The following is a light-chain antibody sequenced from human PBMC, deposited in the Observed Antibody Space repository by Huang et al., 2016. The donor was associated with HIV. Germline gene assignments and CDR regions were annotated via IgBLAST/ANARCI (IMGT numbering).Light chain of an antibody. CDR1: HSLGGN. CDR3: QQRSDWPLT. CDR2: DTA. J-gene: IGKJ4*01. Sequence: DIVLTQSPATLSLSPGESAALFCRASHSLGGNLAWYQQRPGQAPRLLIYDTATRDTGIQARCTGSGSGTDYTLTISSLEPADFVVYYCQQRSDWPLTFGGGTKVDIK. V-gene: IGKV3-11*01.